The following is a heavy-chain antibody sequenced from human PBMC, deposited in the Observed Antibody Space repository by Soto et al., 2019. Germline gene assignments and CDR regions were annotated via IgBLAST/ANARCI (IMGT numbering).Heavy chain of an antibody. J-gene: IGHJ4*02. CDR1: GGSISIYY. V-gene: IGHV4-59*01. CDR3: ATGERWLQLGLDY. Sequence: SETLSLTCTVSGGSISIYYWSWIRQPPGKGLEWIGYIYYSGSTNYNPSLKSRVTISVDTSKNQFSLKLSSVTAADTAVYYCATGERWLQLGLDYWGQGTLVTVSS. CDR2: IYYSGST. D-gene: IGHD5-12*01.